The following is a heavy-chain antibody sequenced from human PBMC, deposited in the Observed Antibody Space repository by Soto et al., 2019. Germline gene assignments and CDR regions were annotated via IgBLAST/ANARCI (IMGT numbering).Heavy chain of an antibody. CDR3: ARGMTTVTTFDY. Sequence: QLQLQESGSGLVKPSQTLSLTCAVSGGSISSGGYSCNWIRQPPGKGLEWIGYIYHSGSTYYNPSLKSRVTISVERSKNQFYLKLSSVTAADTAVYSCARGMTTVTTFDYWGQGTLVTVSS. CDR1: GGSISSGGYS. J-gene: IGHJ4*02. V-gene: IGHV4-30-2*01. D-gene: IGHD4-17*01. CDR2: IYHSGST.